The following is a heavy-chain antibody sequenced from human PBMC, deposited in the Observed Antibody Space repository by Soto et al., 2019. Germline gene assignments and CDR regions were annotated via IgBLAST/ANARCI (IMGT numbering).Heavy chain of an antibody. Sequence: EVQLVESGGGLVQPGGSLRLSCAASGFTFSSYSMNWVRQAPGKGLEWVSYISSSSSTIYYADSVKGRFTISRDNAKTSLYLQMNSLRAEDTAVYYCERDGFAVTTFLDYWGQGTLVTVSS. V-gene: IGHV3-48*01. D-gene: IGHD4-17*01. CDR3: ERDGFAVTTFLDY. CDR2: ISSSSSTI. J-gene: IGHJ4*02. CDR1: GFTFSSYS.